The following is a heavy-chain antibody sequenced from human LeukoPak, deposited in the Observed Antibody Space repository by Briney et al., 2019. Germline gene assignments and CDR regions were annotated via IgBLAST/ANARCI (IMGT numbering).Heavy chain of an antibody. CDR3: ARGAGVRDTYYYFYMDV. CDR2: IYSGGAM. J-gene: IGHJ6*03. Sequence: GGSLRLSCAASGFSLSSNYMTWVRQAAGKGLQWVSCIYSGGAMFYPDTVEGRFTISRDNSKITLYLQMNSLRVEDAAMYFCARGAGVRDTYYYFYMDVWGKGTAVSVSS. V-gene: IGHV3-53*05. CDR1: GFSLSSNY. D-gene: IGHD6-19*01.